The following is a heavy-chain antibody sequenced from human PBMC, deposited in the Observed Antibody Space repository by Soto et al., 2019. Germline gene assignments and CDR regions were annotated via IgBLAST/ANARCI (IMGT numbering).Heavy chain of an antibody. V-gene: IGHV1-69*13. CDR3: ARGGIRSSSWSASVHDRGCCAFDI. CDR2: IIPIFGTA. J-gene: IGHJ3*02. D-gene: IGHD6-13*01. Sequence: ASVKVSCKASGGTFSSYAISWVRQAPGQGLEWMGGIIPIFGTANYAQKFQGRVTITADESTSTAYMELSSLRSEDTAVYYCARGGIRSSSWSASVHDRGCCAFDIWGQGTMVTVSS. CDR1: GGTFSSYA.